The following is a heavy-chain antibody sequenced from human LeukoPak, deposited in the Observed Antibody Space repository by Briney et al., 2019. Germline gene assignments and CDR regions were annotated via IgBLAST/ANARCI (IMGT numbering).Heavy chain of an antibody. CDR2: ISGTGSPI. CDR3: ARDLSGYCSSTSCYAGEFDY. CDR1: GFTFSRYE. V-gene: IGHV3-48*03. D-gene: IGHD2-2*01. Sequence: PGGSLRLSCAASGFTFSRYEMNWVRQAPGKGLEWVSFISGTGSPIYYADSVKGRFTISRDNAKNSLYLQMNSLTAEDTAVYYCARDLSGYCSSTSCYAGEFDYWGRGTLVTVSS. J-gene: IGHJ2*01.